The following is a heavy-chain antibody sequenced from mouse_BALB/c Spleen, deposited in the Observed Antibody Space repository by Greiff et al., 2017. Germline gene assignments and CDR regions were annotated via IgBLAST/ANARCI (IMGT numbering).Heavy chain of an antibody. CDR2: IFPGTGTT. Sequence: VQLQQSGAELVKPGASVKLSCKTSGYTFTSYWIQWVKQRPGQGLGWIGEIFPGTGTTYYNEKFKGKATLTIDTSSSTAYMQLSSLTSEDSAVYFCARSGALYAMDYWGQGTSVTVSS. CDR3: ARSGALYAMDY. J-gene: IGHJ4*01. V-gene: IGHV1S132*01. CDR1: GYTFTSYW.